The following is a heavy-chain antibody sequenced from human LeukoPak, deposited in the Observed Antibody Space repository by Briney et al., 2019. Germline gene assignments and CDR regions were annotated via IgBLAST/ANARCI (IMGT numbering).Heavy chain of an antibody. J-gene: IGHJ4*02. D-gene: IGHD2-2*01. Sequence: PSETLSLTCTVSGGSISSSSYYWGWIRQPPGKGLEWIGSIYYSGSTYYNPSLKSRVTISVDTSKNQFALKLSSVTAADTAVYYCAGGDCSSTSCYAPRDYWGQGTLVTVSS. CDR2: IYYSGST. CDR3: AGGDCSSTSCYAPRDY. V-gene: IGHV4-39*01. CDR1: GGSISSSSYY.